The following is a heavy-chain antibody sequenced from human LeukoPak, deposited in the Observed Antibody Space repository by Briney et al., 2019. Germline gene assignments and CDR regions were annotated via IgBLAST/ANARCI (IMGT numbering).Heavy chain of an antibody. Sequence: ASVKVSCKASGGTFSSYAISWVRQAPGQGLEWMGGIIPMFGTANYARKFQGRVTITADESTSTANIELSSLRSEDTAVYYCARVAGTRSDFEYWGQGTLVTVSS. CDR1: GGTFSSYA. CDR3: ARVAGTRSDFEY. V-gene: IGHV1-69*13. J-gene: IGHJ4*02. CDR2: IIPMFGTA. D-gene: IGHD6-13*01.